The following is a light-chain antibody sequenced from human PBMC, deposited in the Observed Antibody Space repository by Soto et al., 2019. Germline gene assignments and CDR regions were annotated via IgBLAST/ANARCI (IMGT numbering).Light chain of an antibody. Sequence: EIVLTQSPGTLSLSPGERATLSCRASQSVSSSYLAWYQQKPGQAPRLLIYGASSRATGIPDRFSGSGPGTDFTLFFSSLEPEDFAVYYCQQYGSSPPITFGQGTRLEIK. J-gene: IGKJ5*01. V-gene: IGKV3-20*01. CDR1: QSVSSSY. CDR3: QQYGSSPPIT. CDR2: GAS.